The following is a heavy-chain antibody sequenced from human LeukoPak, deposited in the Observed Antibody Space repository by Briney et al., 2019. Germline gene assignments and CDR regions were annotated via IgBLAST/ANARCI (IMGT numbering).Heavy chain of an antibody. CDR3: ARDSSDSSGWYEGWFDP. D-gene: IGHD6-19*01. CDR2: ITSSDTTI. CDR1: GFTFSRYE. J-gene: IGHJ5*02. V-gene: IGHV3-48*03. Sequence: QTGGSLRLSCAASGFTFSRYEMNWVRQAPGKGLEWVSYITSSDTTIYYADSVKGRFTVSRGNAKNSLYLQMNSLRAEDTAVYYCARDSSDSSGWYEGWFDPWGQGTLVTVSS.